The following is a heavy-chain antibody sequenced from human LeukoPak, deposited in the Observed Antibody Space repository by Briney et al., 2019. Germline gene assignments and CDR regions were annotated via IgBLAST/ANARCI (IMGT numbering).Heavy chain of an antibody. V-gene: IGHV3-23*01. CDR3: AKDLDSGSYYFDY. J-gene: IGHJ4*02. CDR1: EFTFSNYV. CDR2: ISGSGGST. Sequence: GGSLRLSCAASEFTFSNYVMNWVRQAPGKGLEWVSAISGSGGSTYYADSVKGRFTISRDNSKNTLYLQMNSLRAEDTAVYYCAKDLDSGSYYFDYWGQGTLVTVSS. D-gene: IGHD1-26*01.